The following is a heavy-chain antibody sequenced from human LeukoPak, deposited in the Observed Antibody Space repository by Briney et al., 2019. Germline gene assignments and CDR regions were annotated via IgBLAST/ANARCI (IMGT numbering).Heavy chain of an antibody. CDR1: GFTFSSYE. CDR2: ISSSGSII. V-gene: IGHV3-48*03. CDR3: AGFMDITMVRGEFDAFDI. D-gene: IGHD3-10*01. J-gene: IGHJ3*02. Sequence: QPGGSLRLSCAASGFTFSSYEMNWVRQAPGKGLEWVSYISSSGSIIYYADSVKGRFTISRDNAKNSLYLQMNSLRAEDTAVYYCAGFMDITMVRGEFDAFDIWGQGTMVTVSS.